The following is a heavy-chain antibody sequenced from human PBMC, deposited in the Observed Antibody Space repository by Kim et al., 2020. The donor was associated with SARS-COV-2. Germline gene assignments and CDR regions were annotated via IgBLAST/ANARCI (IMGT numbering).Heavy chain of an antibody. V-gene: IGHV3-30*04. CDR2: ISYDGSNK. Sequence: GGSLRLSCAASGFTFSSYAMHWVRQAPGKGLEWVAVISYDGSNKYYADSVKGRFTISRDNSKNTLYLQMNSLRAEDTAVYYCAREEGLQWLVFDYYGMDVWGQGTTVTVSS. D-gene: IGHD6-19*01. J-gene: IGHJ6*02. CDR1: GFTFSSYA. CDR3: AREEGLQWLVFDYYGMDV.